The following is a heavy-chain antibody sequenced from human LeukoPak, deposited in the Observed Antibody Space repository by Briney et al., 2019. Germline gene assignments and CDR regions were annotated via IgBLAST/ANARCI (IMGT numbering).Heavy chain of an antibody. CDR2: IGTAGDT. CDR3: ARGQSYYYYMGV. V-gene: IGHV3-13*03. Sequence: PGGSLRLSCAACGFTFSSYDMHWVRQATGKGLEWVSAIGTAGDTYYPGSVKGQFTISRENAKNSLYLQMSSLRDEDAAVYYCARGQSYYYYMGVWGKGTTVTISS. J-gene: IGHJ6*03. D-gene: IGHD6-19*01. CDR1: GFTFSSYD.